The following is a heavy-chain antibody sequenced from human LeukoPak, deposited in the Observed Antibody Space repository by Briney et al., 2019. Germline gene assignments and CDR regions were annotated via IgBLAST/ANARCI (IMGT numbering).Heavy chain of an antibody. Sequence: GGSLRLSCAASGFNFNTYTMNWVRQAPGKGLEWVSSISSSSSYIYYADSVKGRFTISRDNAKNSLYLQMNSLRAEDTAVYYCASASVVVAATPGYYMDVWGKGTTVTVSS. V-gene: IGHV3-21*01. J-gene: IGHJ6*03. CDR3: ASASVVVAATPGYYMDV. CDR2: ISSSSSYI. CDR1: GFNFNTYT. D-gene: IGHD2-15*01.